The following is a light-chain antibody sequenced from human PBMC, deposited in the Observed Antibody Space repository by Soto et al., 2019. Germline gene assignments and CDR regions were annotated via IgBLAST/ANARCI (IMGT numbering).Light chain of an antibody. CDR3: QQYDNLPFT. CDR2: DAS. CDR1: LDINNY. J-gene: IGKJ2*01. V-gene: IGKV1-33*01. Sequence: DIRMTQSPSSLSASVGDRVTITCQASLDINNYLNWYQQKPGKAPKLLIYDASHLETGVPSRFSGSGSGTDFTFTITSLQPEDIAIYYCQQYDNLPFTFGQGTKLDIE.